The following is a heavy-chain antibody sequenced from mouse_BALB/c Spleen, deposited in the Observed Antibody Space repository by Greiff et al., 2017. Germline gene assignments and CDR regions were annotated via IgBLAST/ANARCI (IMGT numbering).Heavy chain of an antibody. D-gene: IGHD2-14*01. V-gene: IGHV3-2*02. CDR2: ISYSGST. Sequence: EVQLQESGPGLVKPSQSLSLTCTVTGYSITSDYAWNWIRQFPGNKLEWMGYISYSGSTSYNPSLKSRISITRDTSKSQFFLQLNSVTTEDTATYYCARSYYRSFAYWGQGTLVTVSA. CDR1: GYSITSDYA. J-gene: IGHJ3*01. CDR3: ARSYYRSFAY.